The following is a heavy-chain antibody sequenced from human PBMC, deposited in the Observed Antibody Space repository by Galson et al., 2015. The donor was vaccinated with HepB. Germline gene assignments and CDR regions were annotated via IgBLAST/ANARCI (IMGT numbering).Heavy chain of an antibody. J-gene: IGHJ6*03. CDR2: ISGSGGST. V-gene: IGHV3-23*01. CDR3: AKAGSLAYYYYYYMDV. CDR1: GFTFSSYA. Sequence: SLRLSCAASGFTFSSYAMSWVRQAPGKGLEWVSAISGSGGSTYYADSVKGRFTISRDNSKNTLYLQMNSLRAEDTAVYYCAKAGSLAYYYYYYMDVWGKGTTVTVSS.